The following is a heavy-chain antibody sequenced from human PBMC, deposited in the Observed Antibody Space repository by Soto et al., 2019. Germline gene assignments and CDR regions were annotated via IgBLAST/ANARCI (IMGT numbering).Heavy chain of an antibody. J-gene: IGHJ4*02. CDR2: VSHDGKNT. CDR3: AKGGRQWLVTSDFNY. V-gene: IGHV3-30*18. CDR1: GFTFSDYA. D-gene: IGHD6-19*01. Sequence: GGSLRLSCAASGFTFSDYAMHWVRQAPGKGLEWVAVVSHDGKNTHFADSVKGRLTISRDSSKNTVFMEMTSLRAEDTVFYYCAKGGRQWLVTSDFNYWGQGALVTVSS.